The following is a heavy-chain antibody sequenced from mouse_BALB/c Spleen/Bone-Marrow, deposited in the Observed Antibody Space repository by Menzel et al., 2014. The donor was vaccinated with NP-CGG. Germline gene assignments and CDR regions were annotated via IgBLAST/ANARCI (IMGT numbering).Heavy chain of an antibody. Sequence: VQLQQTGTELVRAAASVILSCKASGYTFTSYWLNWVKQRPGQGHEWIGNIDPSETYTNYNQKFKDKATLTVDQYSSKAYMQLSSPTSEDSAFFYCTRDIWDYWVQGPPLTVSS. CDR1: GYTFTSYW. V-gene: IGHV1-69*02. CDR3: TRDIWDY. J-gene: IGHJ2*01. CDR2: IDPSETYT.